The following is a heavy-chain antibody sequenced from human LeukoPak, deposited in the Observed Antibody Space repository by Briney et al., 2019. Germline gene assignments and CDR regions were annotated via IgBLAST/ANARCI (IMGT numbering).Heavy chain of an antibody. V-gene: IGHV6-1*01. J-gene: IGHJ4*02. CDR1: GDSFSSNSAA. CDR2: TYYRSKLYN. D-gene: IGHD3-22*01. Sequence: SQTLSLTCAISGDSFSSNSAAWNWIRQSPSRGLEWLGSTYYRSKLYNDYAVSVKSLITINPDTSKNQFSLQLNSVIPEDTAVYYRARGSITMIVHPFDYWGQGTLVTVSS. CDR3: ARGSITMIVHPFDY.